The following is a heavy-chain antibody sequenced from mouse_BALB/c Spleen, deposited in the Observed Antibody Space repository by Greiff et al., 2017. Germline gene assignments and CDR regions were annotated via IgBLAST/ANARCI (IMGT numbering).Heavy chain of an antibody. V-gene: IGHV5-6-5*01. Sequence: EVMLVESGGGLVKPGGSLKLSCAASGFTFSSYAMSWVRQTPEKRLEWVASISSGGSTYYPDSVKGRFTISRDNARNILYLQMSSLRSEDTAMYYCARYGYGDAMDYWGQGTSVTVSS. J-gene: IGHJ4*01. CDR2: ISSGGST. D-gene: IGHD1-2*01. CDR1: GFTFSSYA. CDR3: ARYGYGDAMDY.